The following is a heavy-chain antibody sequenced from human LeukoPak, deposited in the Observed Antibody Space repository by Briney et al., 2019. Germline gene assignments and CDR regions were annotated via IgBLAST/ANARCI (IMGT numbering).Heavy chain of an antibody. V-gene: IGHV4-59*12. D-gene: IGHD5-24*01. J-gene: IGHJ4*02. CDR2: IYSSGTT. CDR3: ARGDGYSTDY. CDR1: GGSIRGFY. Sequence: PSETLSLTCSVSGGSIRGFYWNWIRQPPGKGLEWIGHIYSSGTTDYNPSLKSRVTISVDTSKNQFSLKLSSVTAADTAVYYCARGDGYSTDYWGQGTLVTVSS.